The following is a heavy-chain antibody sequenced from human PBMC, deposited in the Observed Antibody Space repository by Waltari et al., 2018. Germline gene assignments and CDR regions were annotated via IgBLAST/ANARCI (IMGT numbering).Heavy chain of an antibody. J-gene: IGHJ4*02. D-gene: IGHD1-26*01. CDR3: ARDPGPIVGAPDY. CDR1: GYRFTDYH. Sequence: QVQLVQSGTEVKKPGASVKVSCQASGYRFTDYHLHWVRQTPGQGLEWLGWFNPKNGDTGYALNFLGRVTMTRDTSINTVFMDLSGLRSDDTAVFYCARDPGPIVGAPDYWGQGTLVTVSS. V-gene: IGHV1-2*02. CDR2: FNPKNGDT.